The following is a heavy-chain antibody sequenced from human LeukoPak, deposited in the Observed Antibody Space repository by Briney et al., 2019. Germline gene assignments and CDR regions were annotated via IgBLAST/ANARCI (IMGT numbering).Heavy chain of an antibody. D-gene: IGHD4-17*01. J-gene: IGHJ6*02. CDR3: ARDSEVTTYYYYGMDV. CDR2: IYSGGST. CDR1: GFTFSSNY. Sequence: GGSLRLSCVASGFTFSSNYMSWVRQAPGKGLEWVSVIYSGGSTYYADSVKGRFTISRDNSKNTLYLQMNSLRAEDTAVYYCARDSEVTTYYYYGMDVWGQGTTVTVSS. V-gene: IGHV3-66*01.